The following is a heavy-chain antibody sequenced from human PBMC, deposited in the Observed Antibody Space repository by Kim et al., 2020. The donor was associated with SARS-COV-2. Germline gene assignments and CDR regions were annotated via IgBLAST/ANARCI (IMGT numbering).Heavy chain of an antibody. J-gene: IGHJ1*01. V-gene: IGHV3-48*03. D-gene: IGHD1-26*01. Sequence: GGSLRLSCAASGFTFSSYEMNWVRQAPGKGLEWVSYISSSGSTIYYADSVKGRFTISRDNAKNSLYLQMNSLRAEDTAVYYCAREGRGGALTFQHWGQGTLVTVSS. CDR3: AREGRGGALTFQH. CDR2: ISSSGSTI. CDR1: GFTFSSYE.